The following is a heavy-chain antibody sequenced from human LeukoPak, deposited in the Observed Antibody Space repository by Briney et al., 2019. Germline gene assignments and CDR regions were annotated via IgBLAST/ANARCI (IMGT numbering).Heavy chain of an antibody. CDR3: ARDRDGDYTFDY. D-gene: IGHD4-17*01. CDR2: ISSRSSYI. J-gene: IGHJ4*02. Sequence: PGGSLRLSCAASGFTLSSYSMNWVRQAPGKGLEWVSSISSRSSYIYYADSVKGRFTISRDNAKNSLYLQMNSLRAEDTAVYYCARDRDGDYTFDYWGQGTLVTVSS. V-gene: IGHV3-21*01. CDR1: GFTLSSYS.